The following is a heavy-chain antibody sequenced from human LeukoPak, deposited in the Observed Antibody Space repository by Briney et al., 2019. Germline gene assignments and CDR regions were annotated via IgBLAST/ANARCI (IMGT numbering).Heavy chain of an antibody. CDR2: IGPTGTDR. D-gene: IGHD1-14*01. V-gene: IGHV3-21*01. Sequence: GGSLRLSCAASGFTFSSCDFNWVRQAPGKGLEWVSSIGPTGTDRYYADSVRGRFTISRDNAKNSMYLQMDSLRDEDTAVYYCATETIGRHYDYWGQGTLLTVSS. J-gene: IGHJ4*02. CDR3: ATETIGRHYDY. CDR1: GFTFSSCD.